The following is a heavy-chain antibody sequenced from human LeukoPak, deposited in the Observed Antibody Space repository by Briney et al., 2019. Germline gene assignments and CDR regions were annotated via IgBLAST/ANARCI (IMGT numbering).Heavy chain of an antibody. D-gene: IGHD1-26*01. V-gene: IGHV1-24*01. CDR3: ARHGNALTHSEYFDY. CDR1: GYTLTELS. J-gene: IGHJ4*02. CDR2: FDPEDGET. Sequence: GASVKVSCKVYGYTLTELSMHWVRQAPGKGLEWMGGFDPEDGETIYAQKLQGRVTITKDTSTSTAYLDLQSLRSDDTAIYYCARHGNALTHSEYFDYWGQGTLITVSS.